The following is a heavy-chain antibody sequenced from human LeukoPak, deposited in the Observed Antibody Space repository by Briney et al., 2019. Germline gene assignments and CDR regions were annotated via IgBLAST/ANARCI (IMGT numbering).Heavy chain of an antibody. Sequence: SETLSLTCAVYGGSFSGYYWSWIRQPPGKGLEWIGEINHSGSTNYNPSLKSRVTISVDTSKNQFSLKLSSVAAADTAVYYCARGPEGIAAAGRDYWGQGTLVTVSS. J-gene: IGHJ4*02. CDR3: ARGPEGIAAAGRDY. V-gene: IGHV4-34*01. CDR1: GGSFSGYY. D-gene: IGHD6-13*01. CDR2: INHSGST.